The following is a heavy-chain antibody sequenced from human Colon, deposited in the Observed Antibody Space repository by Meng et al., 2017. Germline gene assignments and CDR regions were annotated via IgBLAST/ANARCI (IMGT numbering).Heavy chain of an antibody. J-gene: IGHJ4*02. CDR1: GGSFTDVY. CDR2: INHGGGT. Sequence: QLKELGARLLRPSEPLSLTCTVYGGSFTDVYCSWVRQSPERGLEWIGEINHGGGTNYNPSLSSRVTISLDTSKNQFFLKMNSVTAADTAVYYCARVDFPGDFRDSSGLGLWGQGTLVTVSS. CDR3: ARVDFPGDFRDSSGLGL. V-gene: IGHV4-34*01. D-gene: IGHD3-22*01.